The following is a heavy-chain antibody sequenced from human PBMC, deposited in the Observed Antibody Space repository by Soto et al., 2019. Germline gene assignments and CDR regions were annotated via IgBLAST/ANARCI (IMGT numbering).Heavy chain of an antibody. CDR1: GYTFTSYA. CDR2: INAGNGNT. V-gene: IGHV1-3*01. D-gene: IGHD6-13*01. J-gene: IGHJ5*02. Sequence: QVQLVQSGAEVKKPGASEKVSCKASGYTFTSYAIHWVRQAPGQRLEWMGWINAGNGNTQYSQKFQGRVTITRDTSASTAYMELSSLRSEDTAVYYCARTGSSSWFWFDPWGQGTLVTVSS. CDR3: ARTGSSSWFWFDP.